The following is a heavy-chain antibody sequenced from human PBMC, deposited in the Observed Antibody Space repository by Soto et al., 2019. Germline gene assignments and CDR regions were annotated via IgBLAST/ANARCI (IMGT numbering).Heavy chain of an antibody. J-gene: IGHJ4*02. CDR1: GFTFDDYA. CDR3: AKGTYYYDSSGYRTTYYFDY. D-gene: IGHD3-22*01. V-gene: IGHV3-9*01. CDR2: ISWNSGSI. Sequence: GGSLRLSCAASGFTFDDYAMHWVRQAPGKGLEWVSGISWNSGSIGYADSVKGRFTISRDNAKNSLYLQMNSLRAEDTALYYCAKGTYYYDSSGYRTTYYFDYWGQGTLVTRLL.